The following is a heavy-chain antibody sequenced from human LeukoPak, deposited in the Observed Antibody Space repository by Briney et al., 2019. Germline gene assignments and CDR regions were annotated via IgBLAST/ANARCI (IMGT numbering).Heavy chain of an antibody. J-gene: IGHJ5*01. D-gene: IGHD5-24*01. CDR1: GFTFSTYG. V-gene: IGHV3-30*02. CDR2: IRYDGSK. Sequence: GGSLRLSCAASGFTFSTYGMYWVRQAPGKGLEWVAFIRYDGSKYYADSVKGRFTISRDNSRNTLSLQMHSLRAEDTAVYYCAKDDNWLQFESWGQGTLVTVSS. CDR3: AKDDNWLQFES.